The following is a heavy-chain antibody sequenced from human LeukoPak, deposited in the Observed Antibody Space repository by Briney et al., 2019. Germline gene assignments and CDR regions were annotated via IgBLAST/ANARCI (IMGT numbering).Heavy chain of an antibody. V-gene: IGHV1-18*04. J-gene: IGHJ4*02. CDR3: ARIPSTGYGDY. Sequence: ASVKVSCKASGYTFTGYYMHWVRQAPGQGLEWMGWISAHNGNTKYAQKFQGRVTITADKSTSTAYMELSSLRSEDTAVYYCARIPSTGYGDYWGQGTLVTVSS. D-gene: IGHD5-12*01. CDR2: ISAHNGNT. CDR1: GYTFTGYY.